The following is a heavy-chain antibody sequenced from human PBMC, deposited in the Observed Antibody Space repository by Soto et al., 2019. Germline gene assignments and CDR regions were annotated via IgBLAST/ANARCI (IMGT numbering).Heavy chain of an antibody. V-gene: IGHV3-15*01. J-gene: IGHJ6*02. CDR2: IKSKTDGGTT. CDR1: IFTFSNAD. Sequence: GSLRLSCAASIFTFSNADMSGVRQAPGKGLEWVGRIKSKTDGGTTDYSAPVKGRFTISRDDSKNTLYLQMNSLKTEDTAVYYCTTQGYYFSSGMDVWGQGTTVTVSS. CDR3: TTQGYYFSSGMDV.